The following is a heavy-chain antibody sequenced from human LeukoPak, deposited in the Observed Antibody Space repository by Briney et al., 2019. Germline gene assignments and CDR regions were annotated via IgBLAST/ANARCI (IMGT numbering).Heavy chain of an antibody. Sequence: SETLSLTCTVSGDSISSSSYYWVWIRQPPGKGLEWIGTIYYSGSTYYNPSLKSRGTISIDTSKNQFSLKLSSVTAADTAVFFCARGVDFQSVDYDYIWGSYRFFDYWGQGALVTVSS. V-gene: IGHV4-39*07. J-gene: IGHJ4*02. CDR3: ARGVDFQSVDYDYIWGSYRFFDY. CDR1: GDSISSSSYY. CDR2: IYYSGST. D-gene: IGHD3-16*02.